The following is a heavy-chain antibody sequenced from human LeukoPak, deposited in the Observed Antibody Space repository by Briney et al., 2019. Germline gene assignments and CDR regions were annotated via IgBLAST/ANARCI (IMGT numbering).Heavy chain of an antibody. J-gene: IGHJ4*02. CDR3: AREKDGGVDY. Sequence: PGGSLRLSCAASGFTVSSNYMSWVRQAPGKGLEWVANIKQDGSEKYYVDSVKGRFTISRDNAKNSLYLQMNSLRAEDTAVYYCAREKDGGVDYWGQGTLVTVSS. V-gene: IGHV3-7*01. CDR1: GFTVSSNY. CDR2: IKQDGSEK. D-gene: IGHD3-10*01.